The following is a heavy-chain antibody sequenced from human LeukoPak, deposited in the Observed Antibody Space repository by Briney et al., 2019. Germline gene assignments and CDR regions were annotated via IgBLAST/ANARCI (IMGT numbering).Heavy chain of an antibody. Sequence: SETLSLTCTVSGGSISSYYWNWIRQPAGKGLEWIGRIHTSGSTNYNPSLKSRVTISVDTSKNHFSLEVSSVTAADTAVYYCARSQYSTSSFYNHYYMDVWGTGTTVTVSS. V-gene: IGHV4-4*07. CDR1: GGSISSYY. D-gene: IGHD6-6*01. CDR2: IHTSGST. CDR3: ARSQYSTSSFYNHYYMDV. J-gene: IGHJ6*03.